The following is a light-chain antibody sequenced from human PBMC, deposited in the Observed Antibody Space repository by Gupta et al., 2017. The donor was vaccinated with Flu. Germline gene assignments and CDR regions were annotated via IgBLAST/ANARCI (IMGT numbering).Light chain of an antibody. Sequence: QSALTQPASVSGSPGQSITISCTGTSSDVGYLDYVSWYQHHPGKAPKLLISEVTNRPSGVSRRFSGSKSGNTASLTIFGLQPEDEAYYYCSSYTNTVTRVFGGGTKLTVL. CDR1: SSDVGYLDY. V-gene: IGLV2-14*01. J-gene: IGLJ2*01. CDR2: EVT. CDR3: SSYTNTVTRV.